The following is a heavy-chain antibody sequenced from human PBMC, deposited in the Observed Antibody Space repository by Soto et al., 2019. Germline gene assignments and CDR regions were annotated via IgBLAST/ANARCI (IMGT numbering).Heavy chain of an antibody. V-gene: IGHV5-51*01. CDR2: IYPGDSDI. CDR3: ARQELGVGPVH. CDR1: GYSFTTYG. D-gene: IGHD3-16*01. J-gene: IGHJ4*02. Sequence: GESLKISCKGSGYSFTTYGIGWVRQMPGKGLEWMGIIYPGDSDIRYSPSFQGQVTISADKSITTAYLQWSSLKASDTAMYYCARQELGVGPVHWGQGTVVTVYS.